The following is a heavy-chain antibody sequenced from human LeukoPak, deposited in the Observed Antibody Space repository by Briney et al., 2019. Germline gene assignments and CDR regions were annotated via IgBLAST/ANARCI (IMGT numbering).Heavy chain of an antibody. CDR3: ARFYSSSLGFDY. D-gene: IGHD6-6*01. J-gene: IGHJ4*02. CDR2: ISSSGSTI. V-gene: IGHV3-48*03. CDR1: GFTFSSYE. Sequence: GGSLRLSCAASGFTFSSYEMNWVRQAPGKGLEWVSYISSSGSTIYYADSVKGRFTISRDNAKNSLYLQMNSLRAEDTAVYYCARFYSSSLGFDYWGQGTLVTVSS.